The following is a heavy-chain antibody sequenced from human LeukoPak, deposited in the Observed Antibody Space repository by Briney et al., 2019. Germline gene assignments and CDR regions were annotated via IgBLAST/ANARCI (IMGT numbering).Heavy chain of an antibody. CDR2: IYPGDSDT. Sequence: GESLKISCKAPGYSFSSYWFGWVRQMPGKGLEWMGIIYPGDSDTRYSPSFQGQVTISADNSIRTAYLQWSSLKASDTAMYYCVRLVCSSTTCYVSRYNWFDPWGQGTLVTVSS. J-gene: IGHJ5*02. V-gene: IGHV5-51*01. CDR1: GYSFSSYW. CDR3: VRLVCSSTTCYVSRYNWFDP. D-gene: IGHD2-2*01.